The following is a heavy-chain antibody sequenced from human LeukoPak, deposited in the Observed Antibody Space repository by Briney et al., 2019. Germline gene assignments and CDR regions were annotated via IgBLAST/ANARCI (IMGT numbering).Heavy chain of an antibody. Sequence: GGSLRLSCAASGFTFSSYGMHWVRQAPGKGLEWVAVISYDGSNKYYADSVKGRFTVSRDNSKNTLYLQMNSLRAEDTAVYYCAKDCHCSSTSCLFRAYYYYGMDVWGQGTTVTVSS. CDR1: GFTFSSYG. D-gene: IGHD2-2*01. J-gene: IGHJ6*02. CDR3: AKDCHCSSTSCLFRAYYYYGMDV. V-gene: IGHV3-30*18. CDR2: ISYDGSNK.